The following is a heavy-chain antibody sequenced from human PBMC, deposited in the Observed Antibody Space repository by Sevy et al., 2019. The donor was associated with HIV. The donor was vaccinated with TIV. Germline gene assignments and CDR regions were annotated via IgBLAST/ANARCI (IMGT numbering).Heavy chain of an antibody. D-gene: IGHD6-19*01. Sequence: GGSLRLSCVGSGFTFSSYVMSWVRQAPGKGLEWVSSITGSGRSTHSADSVKGRFTISRDNSTKTLYLQMNSLRAEDTAVYYCANQYSSGWTGAFDIWGQGTMVTVSS. V-gene: IGHV3-23*01. CDR3: ANQYSSGWTGAFDI. CDR1: GFTFSSYV. J-gene: IGHJ3*02. CDR2: ITGSGRST.